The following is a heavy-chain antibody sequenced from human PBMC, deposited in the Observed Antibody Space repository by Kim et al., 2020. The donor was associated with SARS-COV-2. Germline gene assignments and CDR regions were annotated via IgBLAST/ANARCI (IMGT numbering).Heavy chain of an antibody. D-gene: IGHD5-12*01. CDR1: GYTFTSYA. J-gene: IGHJ6*02. CDR2: LNTNTVNP. Sequence: ASVQVSCKASGYTFTSYAMNWVRQAPGQGLEWMGWLNTNTVNPTYAQGFTGLFVFSLDPSVSTAYLQISSLKAEDTAVYYCARERPGRWLQFHDYYYGMDVWGQGTTVTVSS. V-gene: IGHV7-4-1*02. CDR3: ARERPGRWLQFHDYYYGMDV.